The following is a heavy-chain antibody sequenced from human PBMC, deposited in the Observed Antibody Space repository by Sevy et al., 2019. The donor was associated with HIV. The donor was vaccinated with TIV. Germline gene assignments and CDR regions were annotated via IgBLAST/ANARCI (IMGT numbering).Heavy chain of an antibody. V-gene: IGHV1-69*13. D-gene: IGHD2-15*01. CDR3: ARVVAVGATVEWFDP. J-gene: IGHJ5*02. CDR1: GGAFSSYA. CDR2: TIPIFGTS. Sequence: ASVKVSCKASGGAFSSYAISWVRQAPGQGLEWMGGTIPIFGTSHYAQKFQGRVTITADESTNTAYMDLSSLRSEDTAVYFCARVVAVGATVEWFDPWGPGTLVTVSS.